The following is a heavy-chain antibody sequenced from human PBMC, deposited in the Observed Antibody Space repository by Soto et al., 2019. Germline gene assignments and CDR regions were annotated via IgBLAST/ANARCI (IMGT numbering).Heavy chain of an antibody. CDR2: ISYTGST. J-gene: IGHJ4*02. Sequence: EQLQELGPRLVKPSETLSLTCSVSGGSISNYHWSWIRQPPGKGLEWIGYISYTGSTNYSPSLKSRVTMLLATSKKQFSLKLSSVTAADTAVYYCARVAADAYWSGYDDYWGQGTLVTVSS. CDR1: GGSISNYH. V-gene: IGHV4-59*01. CDR3: ARVAADAYWSGYDDY. D-gene: IGHD3-3*01.